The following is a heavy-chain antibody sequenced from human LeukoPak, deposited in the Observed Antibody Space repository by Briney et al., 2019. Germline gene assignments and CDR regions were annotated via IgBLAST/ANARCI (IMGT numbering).Heavy chain of an antibody. Sequence: PSETLSLTCTVSGGSISGYYWSWIRQPPGKGLEWIGYVYYSGSTNYNPSLKSRVTISVDTSKKQFSLKLSSVTAADTAVYYCARRPDGTSHFDYWGQGTLVTVSS. CDR2: VYYSGST. D-gene: IGHD6-6*01. CDR1: GGSISGYY. J-gene: IGHJ4*02. V-gene: IGHV4-59*08. CDR3: ARRPDGTSHFDY.